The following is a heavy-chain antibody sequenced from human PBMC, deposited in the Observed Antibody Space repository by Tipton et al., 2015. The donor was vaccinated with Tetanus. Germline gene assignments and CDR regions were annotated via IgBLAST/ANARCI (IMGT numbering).Heavy chain of an antibody. CDR3: ARAEAIFGVVIRFGWFDP. Sequence: TLSLTCSVFGVSISDTSFYWAWIRQPPGKGLEWIGSIYDSGSIYYNPSLKSRVTISVDTSKNQFSLRLSSVTAADTAVYYCARAEAIFGVVIRFGWFDPWGQGTLVTVSS. CDR2: IYDSGSI. D-gene: IGHD3-3*01. CDR1: GVSISDTSFY. V-gene: IGHV4-39*07. J-gene: IGHJ5*02.